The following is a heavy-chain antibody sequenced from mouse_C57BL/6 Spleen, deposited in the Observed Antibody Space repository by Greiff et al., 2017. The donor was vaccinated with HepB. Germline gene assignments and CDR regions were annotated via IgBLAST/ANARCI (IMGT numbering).Heavy chain of an antibody. CDR3: ASFTTRDYFDY. CDR1: GYTFTSYW. V-gene: IGHV1-7*01. CDR2: INPSSGYT. Sequence: QVQLQQSGAELAKPGASVKLSCKASGYTFTSYWMHWVKQRPGQGLEWIGYINPSSGYTKYNQKFKDKATLTADKSSSTAYMQLSSLTSEDSAVYYCASFTTRDYFDYWGQGTTLTVSS. D-gene: IGHD1-1*01. J-gene: IGHJ2*01.